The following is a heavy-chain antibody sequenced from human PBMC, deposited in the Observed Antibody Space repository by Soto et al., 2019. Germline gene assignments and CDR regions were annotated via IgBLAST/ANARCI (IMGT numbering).Heavy chain of an antibody. J-gene: IGHJ4*02. CDR3: VRELNTEDFDY. Sequence: EVQLVESGGGLVKPGESLRLSCAASGFTFSTSTLNWVHQPPGKGLEWVSSITGDSTYIFYADSVTGRFTVSRDNARNSLYLQMNSLRAEDTAIYYCVRELNTEDFDYWGQGTLVTVSS. CDR2: ITGDSTYI. D-gene: IGHD4-17*01. V-gene: IGHV3-21*01. CDR1: GFTFSTST.